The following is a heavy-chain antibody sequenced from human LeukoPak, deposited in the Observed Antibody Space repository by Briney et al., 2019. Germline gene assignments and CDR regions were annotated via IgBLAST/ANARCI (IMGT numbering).Heavy chain of an antibody. CDR3: ARSPTNSGSDY. J-gene: IGHJ4*02. Sequence: SVKVSCKASGGSFSSFGINWVRQAPGQGLDWMGRIIPLLGIADYAQKFQGRVTITADKSTTTTYMELSSLRSEDTAVYYCARSPTNSGSDYWGQGTLVTVSS. D-gene: IGHD1-26*01. CDR1: GGSFSSFG. CDR2: IIPLLGIA. V-gene: IGHV1-69*04.